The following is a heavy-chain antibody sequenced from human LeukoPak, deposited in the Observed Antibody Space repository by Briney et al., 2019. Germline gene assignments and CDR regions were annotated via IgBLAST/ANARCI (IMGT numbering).Heavy chain of an antibody. Sequence: GGSLRLSCAASGFTSSSYSINWVRQAPGRGLEWVSSISSTSSYIYYADSVKGRFTISRDNAKNSLYLQMNSLRAEDTAVYYCARETAGGLGYWGQGTPVTVSS. CDR3: ARETAGGLGY. V-gene: IGHV3-21*01. J-gene: IGHJ4*02. CDR2: ISSTSSYI. CDR1: GFTSSSYS. D-gene: IGHD6-13*01.